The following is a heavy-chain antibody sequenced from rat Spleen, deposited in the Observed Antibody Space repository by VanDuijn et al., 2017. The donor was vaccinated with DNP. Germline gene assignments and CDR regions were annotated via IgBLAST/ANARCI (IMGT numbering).Heavy chain of an antibody. CDR3: TTDFERGY. D-gene: IGHD1-11*01. V-gene: IGHV5S23*01. J-gene: IGHJ2*01. CDR1: GFTFSYYG. Sequence: EVQLVESGGGLIQPGRSLKLSCAASGFTFSYYGMAWVRQAPKKGLEWVASISASGGSTSYRDSVKGRFTISRDNAKSILYLQMDGLRSEDTATFYCTTDFERGYWGQGVMVTVSS. CDR2: ISASGGST.